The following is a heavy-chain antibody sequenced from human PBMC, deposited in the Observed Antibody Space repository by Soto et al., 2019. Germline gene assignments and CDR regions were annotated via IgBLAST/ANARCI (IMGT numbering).Heavy chain of an antibody. J-gene: IGHJ6*03. Sequence: EVQLLESGGGLVQPGGSLKLSCAASGFTFSNYAMNWVRQAPGKGLECVATISSGGVTHYADSVKGRCPISRDNSKNTLFLQVNSLRAEDKSVYYWSKGASTVYFYYYMDDWGQGTTVTVSS. CDR1: GFTFSNYA. D-gene: IGHD2-2*01. CDR2: ISSGGVT. V-gene: IGHV3-23*01. CDR3: SKGASTVYFYYYMDD.